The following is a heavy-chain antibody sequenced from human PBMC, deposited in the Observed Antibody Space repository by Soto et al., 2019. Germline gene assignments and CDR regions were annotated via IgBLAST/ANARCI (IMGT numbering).Heavy chain of an antibody. CDR3: ARRPFILDNAFDI. Sequence: QLQLQESGPGLVKPSETLSLTCTVSGGSISSSSYYWGWIRQPPGKGLEWIGSIYYSGSTYYNPSLKSRVTISADTSKNQSALKLSSVTAADTAVYYCARRPFILDNAFDIWGQGTMVTVSS. V-gene: IGHV4-39*01. D-gene: IGHD1-1*01. J-gene: IGHJ3*02. CDR2: IYYSGST. CDR1: GGSISSSSYY.